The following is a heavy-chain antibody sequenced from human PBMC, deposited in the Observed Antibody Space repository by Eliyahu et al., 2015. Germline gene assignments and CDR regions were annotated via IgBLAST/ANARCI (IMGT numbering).Heavy chain of an antibody. Sequence: EVQLLESGGGLVQPGGSXRLSCAASGFTFRRYAXGRVRQAPGKGLEWVSAISGSGGSTYYADSVKGRFTISRDNSKNTLYLQMNSLRAEDTAVYYCAKGWYGGVDVWGQGTTVTVSS. CDR3: AKGWYGGVDV. J-gene: IGHJ6*02. CDR2: ISGSGGST. CDR1: GFTFRRYA. V-gene: IGHV3-23*01. D-gene: IGHD6-13*01.